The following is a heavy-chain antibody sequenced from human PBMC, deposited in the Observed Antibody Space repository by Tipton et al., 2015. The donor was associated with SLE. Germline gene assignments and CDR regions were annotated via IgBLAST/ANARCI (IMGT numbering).Heavy chain of an antibody. Sequence: LRLSCTVSGVSINSFYWSWIRQPPGKGLEWIGYIYYSGRNNYNPSLKTRVTMSVDTSKSQFSLKLTSVTAADTAVYYCARTTEYFDPWGQGTLVTVSS. J-gene: IGHJ5*02. CDR3: ARTTEYFDP. CDR2: IYYSGRN. D-gene: IGHD1-1*01. CDR1: GVSINSFY. V-gene: IGHV4-59*08.